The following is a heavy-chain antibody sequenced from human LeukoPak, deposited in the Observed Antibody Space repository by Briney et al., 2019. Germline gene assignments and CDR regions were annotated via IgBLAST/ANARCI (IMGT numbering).Heavy chain of an antibody. CDR3: ASAIYYDFWSGYYQPPGY. CDR1: GGSISSYY. CDR2: IYYSGST. V-gene: IGHV4-59*08. J-gene: IGHJ4*02. D-gene: IGHD3-3*01. Sequence: PSETLSLTCTVSGGSISSYYWSWIRQPPGKGLEWIGYIYYSGSTNYNPSLKSRVTISVDTSKNQFSLKLSSVTAADTAVYYCASAIYYDFWSGYYQPPGYWGQGTLVTVSS.